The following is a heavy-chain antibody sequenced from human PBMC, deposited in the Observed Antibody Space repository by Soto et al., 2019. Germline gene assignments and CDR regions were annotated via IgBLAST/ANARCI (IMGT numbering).Heavy chain of an antibody. Sequence: EVQLVESGGGLVQPGGSLRLSCAASGFTVSSNSMSWVRQAPGKGLEWVSDLYSGGSTYYEDSAKGRLTISRHNSQNPLYLQMNSLRAEETAVDYCSRFFPRDYEFDYWGQGTLVTVSS. V-gene: IGHV3-53*04. J-gene: IGHJ4*02. CDR2: LYSGGST. CDR1: GFTVSSNS. CDR3: SRFFPRDYEFDY. D-gene: IGHD4-17*01.